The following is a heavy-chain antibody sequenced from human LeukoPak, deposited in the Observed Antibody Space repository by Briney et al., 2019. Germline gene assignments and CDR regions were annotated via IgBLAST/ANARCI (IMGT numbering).Heavy chain of an antibody. Sequence: ASVKVSCKASGYTFTSYGISWVRQAPGQGLEWMGWIIPILGIANYAQKFQGRVTITADKSTSTAYMELSSLRSEDTAVYYCARAGYLYCSSTSRGCFFDYWGQGTLVTVSS. CDR1: GYTFTSYG. J-gene: IGHJ4*02. CDR2: IIPILGIA. V-gene: IGHV1-69*10. D-gene: IGHD2-2*01. CDR3: ARAGYLYCSSTSRGCFFDY.